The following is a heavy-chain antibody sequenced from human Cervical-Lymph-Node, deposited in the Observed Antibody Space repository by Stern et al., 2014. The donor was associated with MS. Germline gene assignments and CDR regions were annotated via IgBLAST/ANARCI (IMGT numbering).Heavy chain of an antibody. D-gene: IGHD3-16*01. J-gene: IGHJ4*02. CDR1: GGSISSAGYY. CDR2: IHYSGST. CDR3: ARSDRLWGSFDY. V-gene: IGHV4-31*03. Sequence: QVQLQESGPGLVKPSQTLSLTCTVSGGSISSAGYYWTWSRQHPGKGLEWIGYIHYSGSTYYNPSLTSRVTISVDTSKNQFSLRLSSVTAADTALYYCARSDRLWGSFDYWGQGTLVTVSS.